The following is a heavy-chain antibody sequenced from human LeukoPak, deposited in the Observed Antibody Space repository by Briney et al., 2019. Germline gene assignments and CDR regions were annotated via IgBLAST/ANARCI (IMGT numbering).Heavy chain of an antibody. CDR3: ARDHRYAFDN. D-gene: IGHD5-12*01. CDR2: IGISSGNT. J-gene: IGHJ4*01. V-gene: IGHV3-48*02. Sequence: GGSLRLSCAASGFTFIDYSVNWVRQAPGKGLEWISYIGISSGNTKYADSVKGRFTISRDKARNSLYLQMNSLRDEDTAVYYCARDHRYAFDNWGHGTLVTVSS. CDR1: GFTFIDYS.